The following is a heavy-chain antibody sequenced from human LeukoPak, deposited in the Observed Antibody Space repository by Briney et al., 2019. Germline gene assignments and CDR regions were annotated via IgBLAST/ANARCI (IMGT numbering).Heavy chain of an antibody. V-gene: IGHV3-53*01. J-gene: IGHJ4*02. CDR3: ARVENLGSSSWYLGGGLDY. CDR2: IYSGGST. Sequence: GGSLRLSCAASGFTVSSNYMSWVRQAPGKGLEWVSVIYSGGSTYYADSVKGRFTISRDNSKNTLYLQMNSLRAEDTAVYYCARVENLGSSSWYLGGGLDYWGQGTLVTVSS. D-gene: IGHD6-13*01. CDR1: GFTVSSNY.